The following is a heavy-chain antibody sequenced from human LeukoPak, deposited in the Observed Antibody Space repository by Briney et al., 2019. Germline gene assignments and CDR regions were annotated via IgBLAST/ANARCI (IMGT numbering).Heavy chain of an antibody. CDR2: IIPIFGTA. V-gene: IGHV1-69*01. CDR3: AREDTYYDILTGYLSPPHAFDI. CDR1: GGTFSSYA. Sequence: ASVKVSCKASGGTFSSYAISWVRQAPGQGLEWMGGIIPIFGTANYAQKFQGRVMITADESTSTAYMELSSLRSEDTAVYYCAREDTYYDILTGYLSPPHAFDIWGQGTMVTVSS. J-gene: IGHJ3*02. D-gene: IGHD3-9*01.